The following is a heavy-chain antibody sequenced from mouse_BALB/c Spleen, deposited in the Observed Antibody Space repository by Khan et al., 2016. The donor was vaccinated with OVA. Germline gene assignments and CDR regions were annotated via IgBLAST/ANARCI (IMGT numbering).Heavy chain of an antibody. V-gene: IGHV5-9-3*01. CDR3: ARHNYGPFAY. CDR2: IRRYGDYI. Sequence: EVELVESGGDFMKPGGSLKLSCAASGFTFSTYAMSWVRQTPEKRLEWVSTIRRYGDYIYYPDSVKGRFIISRDNAKNTLYLQMSSLRSEDTAMYFCARHNYGPFAYWGQGTLVTVSP. D-gene: IGHD1-1*01. CDR1: GFTFSTYA. J-gene: IGHJ3*01.